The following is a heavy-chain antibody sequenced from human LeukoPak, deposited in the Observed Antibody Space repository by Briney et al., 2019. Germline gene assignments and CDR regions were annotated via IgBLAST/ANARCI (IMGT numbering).Heavy chain of an antibody. CDR2: IYYSGST. CDR3: ARGRITMVRGVIPHIDY. J-gene: IGHJ4*02. CDR1: GGSISSGGYY. Sequence: PSQTLSLTCTVSGGSISSGGYYWSWIRQHPGKGLEWIGYIYYSGSTYYNPSLKSRVTISVDTSKNQFSLKLSSVTAADTAVYYCARGRITMVRGVIPHIDYWGQGTLVTVSS. D-gene: IGHD3-10*01. V-gene: IGHV4-30-4*08.